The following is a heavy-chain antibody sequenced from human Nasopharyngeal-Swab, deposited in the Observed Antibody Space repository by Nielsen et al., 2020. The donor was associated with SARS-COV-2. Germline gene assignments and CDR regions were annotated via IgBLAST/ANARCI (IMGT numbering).Heavy chain of an antibody. V-gene: IGHV4-61*01. D-gene: IGHD1-26*01. J-gene: IGHJ6*02. Sequence: SETLSLTCTVSGGSISSSSYYWSWIRQPPGKGLEWIGYIYYSGSTNYNPSLKSRVTISVDTSKNQFSLKLSSVTAADTAVYYCAREILEEYSGSYNHYYYYGMDVWGQGTTVTVSS. CDR3: AREILEEYSGSYNHYYYYGMDV. CDR2: IYYSGST. CDR1: GGSISSSSYY.